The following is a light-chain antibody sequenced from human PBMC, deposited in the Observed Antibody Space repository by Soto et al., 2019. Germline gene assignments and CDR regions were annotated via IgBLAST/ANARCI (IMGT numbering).Light chain of an antibody. Sequence: EIVMTQSPATLSVSPGERATLSCRASQSVSSNLAWYRHKDGQAPRLLKYGSYTRATGIPVRFSGSGSGTEFTLTIGRLQFEHFAVYVCQQYDNWAPISFGHGKRTEI. J-gene: IGKJ5*01. V-gene: IGKV3-15*01. CDR1: QSVSSN. CDR3: QQYDNWAPIS. CDR2: GSY.